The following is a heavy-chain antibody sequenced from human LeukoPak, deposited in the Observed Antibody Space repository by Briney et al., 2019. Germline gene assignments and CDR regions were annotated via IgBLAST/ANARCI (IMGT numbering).Heavy chain of an antibody. D-gene: IGHD6-13*01. Sequence: PGGSLRLSCAASGFTFSSYSMNWVRQAPGKGLEWVSSISSSSSYIYYADSVKGRFTISRDSAKNSLYLQMNSLRAEDTAVYYCARDAEPPIAAAGTIDWFDPWGQGTLVTVSS. CDR2: ISSSSSYI. CDR1: GFTFSSYS. V-gene: IGHV3-21*01. CDR3: ARDAEPPIAAAGTIDWFDP. J-gene: IGHJ5*02.